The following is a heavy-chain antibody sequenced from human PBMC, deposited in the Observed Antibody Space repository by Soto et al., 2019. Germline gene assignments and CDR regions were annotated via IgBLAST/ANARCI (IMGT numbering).Heavy chain of an antibody. CDR1: GFTFSNAW. J-gene: IGHJ4*02. D-gene: IGHD2-15*01. CDR2: IKSKTDGGTT. Sequence: GGSLRLSCAASGFTFSNAWMSWVRQAPGKGLEWVGRIKSKTDGGTTDYAAPVKGRFTISREDSKNTLYLQMNSLKTEDTAVYYCTTQDIVVVVAASDYWGQGTLVTVSS. CDR3: TTQDIVVVVAASDY. V-gene: IGHV3-15*01.